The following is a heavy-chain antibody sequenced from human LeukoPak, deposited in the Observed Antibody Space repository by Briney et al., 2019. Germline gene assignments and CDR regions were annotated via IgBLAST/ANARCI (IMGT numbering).Heavy chain of an antibody. CDR1: GGSISSYY. Sequence: PSETLSLTCTVSGGSISSYYWSWIRQPPGKGLEWIGYIYYSGSTNYNPSLKSRVTISVDTSKNQFSLKLSSVTAADTAVYYCARVLSHVLLWFAPWGQGTLVTVSS. CDR3: ARVLSHVLLWFAP. V-gene: IGHV4-59*01. J-gene: IGHJ5*02. CDR2: IYYSGST. D-gene: IGHD3-10*01.